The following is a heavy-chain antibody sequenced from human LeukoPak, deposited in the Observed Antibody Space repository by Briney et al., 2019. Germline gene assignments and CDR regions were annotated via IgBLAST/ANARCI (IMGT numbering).Heavy chain of an antibody. D-gene: IGHD6-19*01. J-gene: IGHJ3*02. CDR3: ARGYSGGWYGSRPFLHDAFDI. V-gene: IGHV3-7*01. CDR2: IKQDGSEK. Sequence: PGGSLRLSCAASGFTFSSYWMSWVRQAPGKGLEWVANIKQDGSEKYYVDSVKGRFTISRDNAKNSLYLQMNSLRAEDTAVYYCARGYSGGWYGSRPFLHDAFDIWGQGTMVTVSS. CDR1: GFTFSSYW.